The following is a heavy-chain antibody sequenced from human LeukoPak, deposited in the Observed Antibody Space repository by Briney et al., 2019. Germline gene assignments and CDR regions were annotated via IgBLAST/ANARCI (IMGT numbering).Heavy chain of an antibody. CDR3: ARLGYPYYYYGMDV. D-gene: IGHD3-16*01. J-gene: IGHJ6*02. V-gene: IGHV1-18*01. Sequence: GASVKVSRKASGYTFTSYGISWVRQAPGQGLEGMGWISAYNGNTNYAQKLQGRVTMTTDTSTSTAYMELRSLRSDDTAVYYCARLGYPYYYYGMDVWGQGTTVTVSS. CDR2: ISAYNGNT. CDR1: GYTFTSYG.